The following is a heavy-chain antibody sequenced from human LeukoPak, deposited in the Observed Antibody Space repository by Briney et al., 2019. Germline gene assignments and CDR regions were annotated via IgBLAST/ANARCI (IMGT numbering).Heavy chain of an antibody. D-gene: IGHD6-19*01. V-gene: IGHV1-2*06. CDR3: ARDFTPGYSSGLFQH. J-gene: IGHJ1*01. CDR2: ISPKSGVT. CDR1: GYTFTGYY. Sequence: ASVKVSCRASGYTFTGYYIHWVRQAPGQGLEWMGRISPKSGVTNYAQKFQGRVTMTRDTSISTAYMELSRLRSDDTAVYYCARDFTPGYSSGLFQHWGQGTLVTVSS.